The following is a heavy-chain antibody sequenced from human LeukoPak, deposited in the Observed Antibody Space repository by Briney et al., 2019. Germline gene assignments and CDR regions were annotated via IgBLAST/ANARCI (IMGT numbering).Heavy chain of an antibody. V-gene: IGHV3-48*01. Sequence: GGSLRLSCAASGFTFNSYSMNWVRQAPGEGLEWVSYISSSSSTIYYADSVKGRFTISRDNAKNSLYLQMNSLRAEDTAVYYCARDYDYVWGSYRGPFDYWGQGTLVTVSS. D-gene: IGHD3-16*02. CDR3: ARDYDYVWGSYRGPFDY. CDR1: GFTFNSYS. CDR2: ISSSSSTI. J-gene: IGHJ4*02.